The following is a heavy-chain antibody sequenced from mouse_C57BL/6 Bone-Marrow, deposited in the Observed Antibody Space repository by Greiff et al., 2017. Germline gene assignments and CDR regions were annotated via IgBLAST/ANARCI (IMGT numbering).Heavy chain of an antibody. Sequence: DVQLQESGPGLVKPSQSLSLTCSVTGYSITSGYYWNWIRQFPGNKLEWMGYISYDGSNNYNPSLKNRISITRDTSKNQFFLKLNSVTTEDTATYYCARDDYYGSSYIAYWGQGTLVTVSA. CDR2: ISYDGSN. J-gene: IGHJ3*01. CDR1: GYSITSGYY. CDR3: ARDDYYGSSYIAY. D-gene: IGHD1-1*01. V-gene: IGHV3-6*01.